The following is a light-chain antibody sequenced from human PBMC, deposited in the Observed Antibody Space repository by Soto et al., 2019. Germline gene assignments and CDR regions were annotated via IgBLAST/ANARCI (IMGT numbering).Light chain of an antibody. CDR3: CSYAGSATHYV. CDR2: EGS. CDR1: SSDVGAYNL. Sequence: QSVLTQPASVSGSPGQSITISCTGTSSDVGAYNLVSWYQHHPGMAPKLIIYEGSKRPSGVSNRFSASKSGNTASLTISGLQAEDEADYHCCSYAGSATHYVFGTGTKGTVL. J-gene: IGLJ1*01. V-gene: IGLV2-23*01.